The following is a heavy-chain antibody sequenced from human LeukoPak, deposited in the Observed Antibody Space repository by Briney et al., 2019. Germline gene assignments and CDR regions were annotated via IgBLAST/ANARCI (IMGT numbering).Heavy chain of an antibody. CDR3: ARTNGFYCYGSGTYDY. Sequence: QTLSLTCAISGDSVSSNSAAWNWIRQSPSRGLEWLGRTYYRSKWYNDYAVSVKSRITINPDTSKNQFSLQLNSVTPEDTAVYYCARTNGFYCYGSGTYDYWGQGTLVTVSS. CDR1: GDSVSSNSAA. V-gene: IGHV6-1*01. D-gene: IGHD3-10*01. CDR2: TYYRSKWYN. J-gene: IGHJ4*02.